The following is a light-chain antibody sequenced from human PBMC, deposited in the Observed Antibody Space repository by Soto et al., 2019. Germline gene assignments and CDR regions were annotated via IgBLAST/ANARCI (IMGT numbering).Light chain of an antibody. CDR1: QGISSY. CDR3: QQLNSYPFT. J-gene: IGKJ4*01. V-gene: IGKV1-9*01. CDR2: AAS. Sequence: DLQLTQSPSFLSASVGDRVTITCRASQGISSYLAWYQQKPGKAPKLLIYAASTLQSGVPSRFSGSGSGTEFTLTISSLQPEDFATYYCQQLNSYPFTFGGGTKVEFK.